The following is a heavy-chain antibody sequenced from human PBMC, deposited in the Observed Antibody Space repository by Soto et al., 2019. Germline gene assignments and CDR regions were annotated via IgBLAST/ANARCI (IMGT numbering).Heavy chain of an antibody. Sequence: QVQLQESGPGLVKPSQTLALTCTVSGGSISSGGYYWSWIRQHPGKGLEWIGYIYYSGSTYYNPSLKSRVTISVDTSKNQYSLKLSSVTAAVTVVYYCAKVFGFGGMDDWGQGTTVTVSS. CDR2: IYYSGST. D-gene: IGHD3-10*01. CDR1: GGSISSGGYY. J-gene: IGHJ6*02. V-gene: IGHV4-31*03. CDR3: AKVFGFGGMDD.